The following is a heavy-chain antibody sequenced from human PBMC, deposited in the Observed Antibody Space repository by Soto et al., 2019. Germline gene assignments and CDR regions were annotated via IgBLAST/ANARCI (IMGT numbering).Heavy chain of an antibody. CDR1: GFTVSSNS. Sequence: HPGESMRPSCSPSGFTVSSNSVSWFRKAPGKGLEWVSVIYSGGITYYADSVKGRFTISRDNSKNTLYLQMNSLRTEDTAVYYCARGLSRTYSGTGGYFYLDYGGQGTMVTVSS. CDR3: ARGLSRTYSGTGGYFYLDY. J-gene: IGHJ4*02. V-gene: IGHV3-53*01. D-gene: IGHD3-22*01. CDR2: IYSGGIT.